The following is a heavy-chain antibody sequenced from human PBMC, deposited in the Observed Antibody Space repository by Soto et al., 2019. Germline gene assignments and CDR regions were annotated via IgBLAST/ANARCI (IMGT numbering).Heavy chain of an antibody. Sequence: SCAESGFTISSNGMHWVRQAPGKGLEWVAVIWYDGSNKYYADSVKGRFTISRDNSKNTLYLQMNSLRAEDTAVYYCARDFVVVVAATPGIMDVWGQGTTVTVSS. J-gene: IGHJ6*02. V-gene: IGHV3-33*01. CDR2: IWYDGSNK. CDR3: ARDFVVVVAATPGIMDV. CDR1: GFTISSNG. D-gene: IGHD2-15*01.